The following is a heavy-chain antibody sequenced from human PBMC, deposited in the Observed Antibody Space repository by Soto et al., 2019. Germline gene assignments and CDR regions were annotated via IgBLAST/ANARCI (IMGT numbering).Heavy chain of an antibody. J-gene: IGHJ3*02. V-gene: IGHV3-11*06. CDR1: GFTFSDYY. CDR3: ARDTRGGYDYDDEGLDAFDI. D-gene: IGHD5-12*01. CDR2: ISSSSSHT. Sequence: QVQLVESGGGLVKPGGSLRLSCAASGFTFSDYYMSWIRQAPGKGLEWVSYISSSSSHTNYADSVKGRFTISRDNAKNSLYLQMNSLRAEDTAVYYCARDTRGGYDYDDEGLDAFDIWGQGTMVTVSS.